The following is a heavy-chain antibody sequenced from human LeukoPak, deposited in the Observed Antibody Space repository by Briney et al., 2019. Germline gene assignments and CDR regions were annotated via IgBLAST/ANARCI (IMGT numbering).Heavy chain of an antibody. CDR3: TRDWIAVAGTIEY. Sequence: GGSLRLSCATSGFSFTDYPMNWVRQAPGRGLEWVSVIYRGGNTDYADSVKGRFTISRDNSKNTVYLQMNSLRAEDTAVYYCTRDWIAVAGTIEYWGQGTLVTVSS. V-gene: IGHV3-53*01. CDR1: GFSFTDYP. J-gene: IGHJ4*02. CDR2: IYRGGNT. D-gene: IGHD6-19*01.